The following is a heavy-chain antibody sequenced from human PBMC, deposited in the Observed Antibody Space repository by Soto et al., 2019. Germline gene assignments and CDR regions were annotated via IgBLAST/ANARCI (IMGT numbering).Heavy chain of an antibody. V-gene: IGHV3-33*08. CDR3: AREPVGPDYAMDV. CDR1: GFTFDDYA. J-gene: IGHJ6*02. CDR2: LGFDGGGR. Sequence: VQLVESGGGLVQPGRSLRLSCAASGFTFDDYAMHWVRQTPGKGLEWVAVLGFDGGGRYYADSVKGRFTISRDNSKNTLDLQMDSLRVEDTALYYCAREPVGPDYAMDVWGQGTTVTVSS. D-gene: IGHD1-26*01.